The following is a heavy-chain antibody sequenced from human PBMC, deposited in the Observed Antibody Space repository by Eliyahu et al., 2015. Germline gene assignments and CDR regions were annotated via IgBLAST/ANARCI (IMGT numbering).Heavy chain of an antibody. J-gene: IGHJ4*02. CDR2: IWYDGSNK. CDR3: ARDRREGWWLVKGVDY. V-gene: IGHV3-33*01. D-gene: IGHD6-19*01. Sequence: APGKGLEWVAVIWYDGSNKYYADSVKGRFTISRDNSKNTLYLQMNSLRAEDTAVYYCARDRREGWWLVKGVDYWGQGTLVTVSS.